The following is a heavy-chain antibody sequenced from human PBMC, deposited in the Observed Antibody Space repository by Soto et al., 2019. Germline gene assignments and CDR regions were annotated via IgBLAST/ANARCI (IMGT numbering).Heavy chain of an antibody. CDR1: GGSISSGGYS. D-gene: IGHD4-17*01. J-gene: IGHJ4*02. V-gene: IGHV4-30-2*01. Sequence: SETLSLTCAVSGGSISSGGYSWSWIRQAPGKGLEWIGYIYHSGSTYYNPSLKSRVTISVDRSKNQFSLKLSSVTAADTAVYYCARSQNTVTSYVYWGQGTLVAVSS. CDR3: ARSQNTVTSYVY. CDR2: IYHSGST.